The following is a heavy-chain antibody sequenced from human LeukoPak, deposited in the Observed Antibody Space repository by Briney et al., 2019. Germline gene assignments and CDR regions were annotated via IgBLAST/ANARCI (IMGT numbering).Heavy chain of an antibody. Sequence: GASVKVSCKASGYTFTSYGISWVRQAPGQGLEWMGWISAYNGNTNYAQKLQGRVTMTTDTSTSTAYMELSSLRSEDTGVYYCARAHLPPLGIVVVPYYYYYYMDVWGKGTTVTVSS. V-gene: IGHV1-18*01. CDR3: ARAHLPPLGIVVVPYYYYYYMDV. D-gene: IGHD3-22*01. J-gene: IGHJ6*03. CDR2: ISAYNGNT. CDR1: GYTFTSYG.